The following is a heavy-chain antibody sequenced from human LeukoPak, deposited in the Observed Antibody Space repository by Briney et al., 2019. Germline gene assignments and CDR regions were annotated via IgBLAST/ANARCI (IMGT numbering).Heavy chain of an antibody. J-gene: IGHJ5*02. V-gene: IGHV4-39*07. Sequence: SETLSLTCTVSGGSISSSSYYWGWIRQPPGKGLEWIGSIYYSGSTYYSPSLKSRVTISVDTSKNQFSLKLSSVTAADTAVYYCASGWLVLDGNWFDPWGQGTLVTVSS. CDR3: ASGWLVLDGNWFDP. CDR2: IYYSGST. CDR1: GGSISSSSYY. D-gene: IGHD6-19*01.